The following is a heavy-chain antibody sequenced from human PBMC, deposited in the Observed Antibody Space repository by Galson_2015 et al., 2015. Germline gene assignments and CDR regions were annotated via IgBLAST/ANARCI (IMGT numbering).Heavy chain of an antibody. CDR2: IIPIFGTA. CDR3: ASSYFDSSAHPDY. CDR1: GGTFSSYA. V-gene: IGHV1-69*13. J-gene: IGHJ4*02. Sequence: SVKVSCKASGGTFSSYAISWVRQATGQGLEWMGGIIPIFGTANYAQKFQGRVTITADESTSTAYMELSSLRSEDTAVYYCASSYFDSSAHPDYWGQGTLVTVSS. D-gene: IGHD3-22*01.